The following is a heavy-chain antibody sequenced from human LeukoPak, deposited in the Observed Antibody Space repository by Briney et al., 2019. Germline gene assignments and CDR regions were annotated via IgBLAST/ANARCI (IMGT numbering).Heavy chain of an antibody. Sequence: GGSLRLSCAASGFTFSGYYMSWIRQAPGKGLEWVSYISSSGSTIYYADSVKGRFTISRDNAENSLYLQMNSLRVEDTAVYYCARDFWSGSPDWGQGTLVTVSS. CDR1: GFTFSGYY. J-gene: IGHJ4*02. V-gene: IGHV3-11*04. D-gene: IGHD3-3*01. CDR2: ISSSGSTI. CDR3: ARDFWSGSPD.